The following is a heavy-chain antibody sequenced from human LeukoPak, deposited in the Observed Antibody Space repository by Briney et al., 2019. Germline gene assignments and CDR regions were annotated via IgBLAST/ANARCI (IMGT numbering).Heavy chain of an antibody. J-gene: IGHJ4*02. Sequence: GGSLRLSCAASGFTFSNAWMSWVRQAPGKGLEWVGRIKSKTEGGTTDYGAPVKGRFTISRDYSKNTLYLKMNSLKTEDTAVYYCTTGRLYCSNGVCYLPAYWGQGALVTVSS. CDR1: GFTFSNAW. D-gene: IGHD2-8*01. CDR2: IKSKTEGGTT. V-gene: IGHV3-15*01. CDR3: TTGRLYCSNGVCYLPAY.